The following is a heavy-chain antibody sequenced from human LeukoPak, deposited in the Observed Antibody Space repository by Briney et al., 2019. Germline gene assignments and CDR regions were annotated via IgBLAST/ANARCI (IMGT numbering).Heavy chain of an antibody. V-gene: IGHV3-30*02. D-gene: IGHD3-22*01. CDR1: GFTFSSYG. J-gene: IGHJ4*02. Sequence: GGSLRLSCAASGFTFSSYGMHWVRQAPGKGLEWGAFIRYDRRNKYYADSGKGGSTISRHHSKNTLYLQMNSLRAEDTAVYYCAKDYSDSSGYFRVPHVFDYWGQGTLVTVSS. CDR2: IRYDRRNK. CDR3: AKDYSDSSGYFRVPHVFDY.